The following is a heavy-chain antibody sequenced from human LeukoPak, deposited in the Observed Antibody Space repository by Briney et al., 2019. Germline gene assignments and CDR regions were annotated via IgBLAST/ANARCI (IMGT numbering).Heavy chain of an antibody. CDR1: GGTFSSYA. V-gene: IGHV1-69*01. CDR2: IIPIFGTA. D-gene: IGHD3-22*01. Sequence: SVKVSCKASGGTFSSYAISWVRQAPGQGLEWMGEIIPIFGTANYAQKFQGRVTITADESTSTAYMELSSLRSEDTAVYYCARAAYYYDSSGYYAHWGQGTLVTVSS. CDR3: ARAAYYYDSSGYYAH. J-gene: IGHJ4*02.